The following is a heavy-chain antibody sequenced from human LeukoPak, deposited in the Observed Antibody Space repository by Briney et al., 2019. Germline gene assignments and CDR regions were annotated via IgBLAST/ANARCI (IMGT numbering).Heavy chain of an antibody. CDR2: IYTSGST. CDR1: GGSISSYY. J-gene: IGHJ5*02. D-gene: IGHD3-10*01. CDR3: ARDRYGSGSYYKSWFDP. V-gene: IGHV4-4*07. Sequence: SETLSLTCPVSGGSISSYYWSWIRQPAGKGLEWIGRIYTSGSTNYNPSLKSRVTMSVDTSKNQFSLKLTSVTAADTAVYYCARDRYGSGSYYKSWFDPWGQGTLVTASS.